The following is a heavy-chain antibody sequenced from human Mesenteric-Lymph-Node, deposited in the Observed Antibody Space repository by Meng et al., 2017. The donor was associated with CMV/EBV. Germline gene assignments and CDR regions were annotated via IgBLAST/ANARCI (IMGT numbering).Heavy chain of an antibody. CDR2: IYYSGST. CDR3: ARPHYYGSGSSPWFDP. CDR1: GGSICSSSYY. V-gene: IGHV4-39*01. Sequence: QLQLQESGPGLVKTSETLSLTVTVPGGSICSSSYYWGWIRQPPGKGLEWIGSIYYSGSTYYNPSLKSRVTISVDTSKNQFSLKLSSVTAADTAVYYCARPHYYGSGSSPWFDPWGQGTLVTVSS. D-gene: IGHD3-10*01. J-gene: IGHJ5*02.